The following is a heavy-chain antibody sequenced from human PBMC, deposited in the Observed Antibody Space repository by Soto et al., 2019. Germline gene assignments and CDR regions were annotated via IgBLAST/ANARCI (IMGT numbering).Heavy chain of an antibody. Sequence: ASVKVSCKASGYTFTGYYMHWVRQAPGQGLEWMGWINPNSGGTNYAQKFQGWVTMTRDTSISTAYMELGRLRSDDTAVYYCARDRRYCSSTSCRYEYFQHWGQGTLVTVSS. D-gene: IGHD2-2*01. J-gene: IGHJ1*01. CDR3: ARDRRYCSSTSCRYEYFQH. CDR2: INPNSGGT. V-gene: IGHV1-2*04. CDR1: GYTFTGYY.